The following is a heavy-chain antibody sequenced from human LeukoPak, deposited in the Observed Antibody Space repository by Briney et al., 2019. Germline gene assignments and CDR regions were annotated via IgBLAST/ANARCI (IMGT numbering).Heavy chain of an antibody. J-gene: IGHJ4*02. D-gene: IGHD2-21*02. CDR3: ARELYCGGDCYSGFDY. Sequence: GGSLRLSCAASGFTFSDYYMSWIRQAPGKGLEWVSYISSSGSTIYYADSVKCRFTISRDNAKNSLYLQMNSLRAEDTAVYYCARELYCGGDCYSGFDYWGQGTLVTVSS. V-gene: IGHV3-11*04. CDR2: ISSSGSTI. CDR1: GFTFSDYY.